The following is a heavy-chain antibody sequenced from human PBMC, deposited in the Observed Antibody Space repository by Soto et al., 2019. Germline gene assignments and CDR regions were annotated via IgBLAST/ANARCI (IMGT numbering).Heavy chain of an antibody. Sequence: PSETLSLTCAVYGGSFSCYYWSWIRQPPGKGLEWIGEINHSGSTNYNPSLKSRVTISVDTSKNQFSLKLSSVTAADTAVYYCARSDSGWYGGAFDIWGQGTMVTVSS. CDR1: GGSFSCYY. J-gene: IGHJ3*02. CDR3: ARSDSGWYGGAFDI. CDR2: INHSGST. D-gene: IGHD6-19*01. V-gene: IGHV4-34*01.